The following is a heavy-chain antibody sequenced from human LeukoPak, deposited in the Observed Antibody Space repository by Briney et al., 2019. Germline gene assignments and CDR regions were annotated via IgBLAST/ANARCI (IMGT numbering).Heavy chain of an antibody. J-gene: IGHJ6*02. V-gene: IGHV1-18*01. D-gene: IGHD3-22*01. CDR2: ISAYNGNT. CDR3: ARDFDSSGYYLLDYYYGMDV. CDR1: GYTFTSYG. Sequence: ASVKGSCKASGYTFTSYGISWVRQAPGQGLEWMGWISAYNGNTNYAQKLQGRVTMTTDTSTSTAYMELRSLRSDDTAVYYCARDFDSSGYYLLDYYYGMDVWGQGTTVTVSS.